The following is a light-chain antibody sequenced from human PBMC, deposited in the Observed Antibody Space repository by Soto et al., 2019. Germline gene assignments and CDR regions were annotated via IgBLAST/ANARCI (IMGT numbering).Light chain of an antibody. CDR1: NSDVGGYPL. Sequence: QSALTQPASVSGSPGQSITISCTGTNSDVGGYPLVSWYQQYPGKAPKLIIYEGTKRPSGVSNRFSGSKSGNTASLTISGLQAEDEADYYCCSYAGPRYVFGTGTQLTVL. CDR2: EGT. J-gene: IGLJ1*01. CDR3: CSYAGPRYV. V-gene: IGLV2-23*01.